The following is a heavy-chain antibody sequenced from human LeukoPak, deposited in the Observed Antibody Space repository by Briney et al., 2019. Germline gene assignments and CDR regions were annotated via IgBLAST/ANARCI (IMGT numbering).Heavy chain of an antibody. D-gene: IGHD2-8*01. CDR1: GGSISSSSYY. V-gene: IGHV4-39*07. Sequence: SETLSLTCTVSGGSISSSSYYWGWIRQPPGKGLEWIGSIYYSGSTYYNPSLKSRVTISVDTSRNQFSLKLSSVTAADTAVYYCASALTNTETNYWGQGTLVTVSS. J-gene: IGHJ4*02. CDR3: ASALTNTETNY. CDR2: IYYSGST.